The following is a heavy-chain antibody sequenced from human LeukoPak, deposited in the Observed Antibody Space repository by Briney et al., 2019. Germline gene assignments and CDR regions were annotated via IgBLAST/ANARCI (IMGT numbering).Heavy chain of an antibody. Sequence: PGGSLRLSCAASGFIFSSYAISWVRQSPGKGLEWVSAISGSGGTTYYADYVKGRFTISRDNSKNTLYLQMNSLRAEDTAVYYCARGPGSHSNFEDYWGQGTLVTVSS. CDR1: GFIFSSYA. V-gene: IGHV3-23*01. CDR3: ARGPGSHSNFEDY. CDR2: ISGSGGTT. J-gene: IGHJ4*02. D-gene: IGHD4-11*01.